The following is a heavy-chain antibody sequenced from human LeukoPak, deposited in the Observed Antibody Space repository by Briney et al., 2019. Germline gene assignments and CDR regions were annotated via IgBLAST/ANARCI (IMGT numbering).Heavy chain of an antibody. CDR3: ARDQGGQGHDGYNY. CDR1: GYTFTGYY. V-gene: IGHV1-2*02. CDR2: INPNSGGT. D-gene: IGHD3-22*01. Sequence: ASVKVSCKASGYTFTGYYMHWVRQAPGQGLEWMGLINPNSGGTNYAQKFQGRVTMTRDTSISTAYMELSRLRSDDTAVYYCARDQGGQGHDGYNYWGQGTLVTVSS. J-gene: IGHJ4*02.